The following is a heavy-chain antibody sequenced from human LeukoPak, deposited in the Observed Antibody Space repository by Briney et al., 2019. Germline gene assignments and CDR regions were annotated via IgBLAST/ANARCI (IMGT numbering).Heavy chain of an antibody. J-gene: IGHJ4*02. CDR1: GGSFSGYY. V-gene: IGHV4-34*01. CDR2: INHSGST. Sequence: SETLSLPCGVYGGSFSGYYWSWIRQPPGKGLEWIGEINHSGSTNYNPPLTSRVTISVDTSKNQCSLRLSSVTAADTAVYYCARVGGSGWYRNFDYWGQGTLVTVSS. D-gene: IGHD6-19*01. CDR3: ARVGGSGWYRNFDY.